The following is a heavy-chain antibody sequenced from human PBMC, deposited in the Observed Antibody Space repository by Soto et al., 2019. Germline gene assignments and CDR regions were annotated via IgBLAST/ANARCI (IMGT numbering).Heavy chain of an antibody. CDR3: ARRATMVRGTKYYYYGMDV. J-gene: IGHJ6*02. V-gene: IGHV4-39*01. D-gene: IGHD3-10*01. CDR1: GGSISSSSYY. Sequence: SETLSLTCTVSGGSISSSSYYWGWIRQPPGKGLEWIGSIYYSGSTYYNPSLKSRVTIPVDTSKNQFSLKLSSVTAADTAVYYCARRATMVRGTKYYYYGMDVWGQGTTVTVSS. CDR2: IYYSGST.